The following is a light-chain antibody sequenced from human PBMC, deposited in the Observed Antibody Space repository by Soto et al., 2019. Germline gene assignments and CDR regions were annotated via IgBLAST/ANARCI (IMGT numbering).Light chain of an antibody. CDR1: QSINGR. V-gene: IGKV1-5*01. CDR2: DVS. J-gene: IGKJ2*01. CDR3: QQYKVYPYT. Sequence: DIQMTQSPSTLSASIGDRVTITCRASQSINGRLAWYQQKPGRPPKLLIYDVSFLESGVPSRFSGSGSGTDFNLTISSLXXDDFATFYCQQYKVYPYTFGQGTRLDIQ.